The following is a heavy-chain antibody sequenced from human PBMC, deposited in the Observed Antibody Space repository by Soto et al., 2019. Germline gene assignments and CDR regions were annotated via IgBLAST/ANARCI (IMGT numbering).Heavy chain of an antibody. J-gene: IGHJ4*02. CDR1: GGTFSSYT. CDR2: IIPILGKT. Sequence: GASVKVSCKASGGTFSSYTISWVRQAPGQGLEWMGRIIPILGKTNYAQKLQGRVTMTADKSTSTAYMELRSLRSDDTAVYYCARGGYFDWLLPDDFDYWGQGTLVTVSS. D-gene: IGHD3-9*01. CDR3: ARGGYFDWLLPDDFDY. V-gene: IGHV1-69*08.